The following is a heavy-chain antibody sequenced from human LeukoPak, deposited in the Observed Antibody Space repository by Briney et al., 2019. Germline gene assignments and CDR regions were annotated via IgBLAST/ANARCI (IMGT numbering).Heavy chain of an antibody. CDR2: ISGSGGST. CDR3: AKGNLWFGEHHDY. CDR1: GFTFSSYA. Sequence: GGSLRLSCAASGFTFSSYAMSRVRQAPGKGLEWVSAISGSGGSTYYADSVKGRFTISRDNSKNTLYLQMNSLRAEDTAVYYCAKGNLWFGEHHDYWGQGTLVTVSS. D-gene: IGHD3-10*01. V-gene: IGHV3-23*01. J-gene: IGHJ4*02.